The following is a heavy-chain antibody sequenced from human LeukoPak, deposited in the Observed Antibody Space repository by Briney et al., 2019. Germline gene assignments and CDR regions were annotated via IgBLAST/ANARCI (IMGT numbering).Heavy chain of an antibody. CDR1: GGTFSSYA. D-gene: IGHD3-9*01. CDR2: IIPIFGTA. V-gene: IGHV1-69*05. J-gene: IGHJ6*03. Sequence: ASVKVSCKASGGTFSSYAISWVRQAPGQGLEWMGGIIPIFGTASYAQKFQGRVTITTDESTSTAYMELSSLRSEDTAVYYCARDRGTYDILTGYYYYYMDVWGKGTTVTVSS. CDR3: ARDRGTYDILTGYYYYYMDV.